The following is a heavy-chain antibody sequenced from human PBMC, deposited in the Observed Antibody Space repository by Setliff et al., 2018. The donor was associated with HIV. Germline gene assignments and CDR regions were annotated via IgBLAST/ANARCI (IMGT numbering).Heavy chain of an antibody. J-gene: IGHJ6*02. CDR2: IYHSGST. CDR1: NYSISSAYY. V-gene: IGHV4-38-2*01. Sequence: PSETLSLTCAVSNYSISSAYYWGWIRHPPGKGLEWIGSIYHSGSTYYNPSLKSRVTISVDTSKNQFSLKLSSVTAADTAVYYCAGRPAGAVAGGYGMDVWGQGTTVTVSS. D-gene: IGHD6-19*01. CDR3: AGRPAGAVAGGYGMDV.